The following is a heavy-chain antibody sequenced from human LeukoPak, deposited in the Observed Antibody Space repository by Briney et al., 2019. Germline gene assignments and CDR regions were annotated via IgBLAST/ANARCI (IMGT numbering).Heavy chain of an antibody. CDR1: GGSVNSGSYY. J-gene: IGHJ4*02. CDR2: IYYTGST. Sequence: SETLSLTCTVSGGSVNSGSYYWNWIRQPPGTGLEWIGYIYYTGSTNYNPSLKSRVTISVDTSKNQFSLKLSSVTAADTAVYYCARAAYSGSYHSDYWGQGTLVAVSS. CDR3: ARAAYSGSYHSDY. D-gene: IGHD1-26*01. V-gene: IGHV4-61*01.